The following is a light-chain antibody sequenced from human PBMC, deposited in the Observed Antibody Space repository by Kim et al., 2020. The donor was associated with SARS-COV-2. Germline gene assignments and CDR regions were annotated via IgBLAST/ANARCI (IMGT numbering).Light chain of an antibody. J-gene: IGLJ3*02. CDR3: SSYTSRSTWV. CDR2: DVS. V-gene: IGLV2-14*02. CDR1: SSDVGTYNL. Sequence: GQSVTISVTGTSSDVGTYNLVSWYQQQPGKAPKLVIFDVSKRPSGVSNRFSGSKSGNTASLTISELQAEDEADYYCSSYTSRSTWVFGGGTKLTVL.